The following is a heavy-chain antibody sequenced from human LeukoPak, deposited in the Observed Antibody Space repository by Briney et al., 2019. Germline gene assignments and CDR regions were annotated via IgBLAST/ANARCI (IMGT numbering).Heavy chain of an antibody. CDR1: GVSVTSTNW. J-gene: IGHJ4*02. CDR2: VHLDGRT. CDR3: GREGGFYRPLDY. V-gene: IGHV4-4*02. Sequence: SETLSLTCGVSGVSVTSTNWWTWVRQPPGKGLEWIGEVHLDGRTNYNPSLKSRLTMSVDLSENHVSLKLTSVTAADTAVYYCGREGGFYRPLDYSGQGTLVTVAS. D-gene: IGHD3-3*01.